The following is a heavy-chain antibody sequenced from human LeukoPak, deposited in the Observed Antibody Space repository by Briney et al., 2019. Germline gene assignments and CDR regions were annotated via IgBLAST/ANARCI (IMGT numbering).Heavy chain of an antibody. CDR1: GFTFSSYA. D-gene: IGHD6-19*01. CDR2: ISYDGSNK. J-gene: IGHJ5*02. CDR3: AKSNGQWLANNWFDP. V-gene: IGHV3-30*18. Sequence: GASLRLSCAASGFTFSSYAMSWVRQAPGKGLEWVAVISYDGSNKYYADSVKGRFTSSRDNSKNTLYLQMNSLRAEDTAVYYCAKSNGQWLANNWFDPWGQGTLVTVSS.